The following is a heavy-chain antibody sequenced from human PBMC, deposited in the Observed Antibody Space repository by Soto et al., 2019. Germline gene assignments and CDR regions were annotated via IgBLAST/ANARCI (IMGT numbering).Heavy chain of an antibody. CDR2: IXSSGNXV. CDR1: GFIIDTYA. CDR3: ARLAYKSGSHGC. Sequence: HPGXSPRLSCAASGFIIDTYAMHWVRLAPGKGLEWVSYIXSSGNXVHYADYVKGXXATSRDNXXNSLYLQMNSLRAEDTAVYYCARLAYKSGSHGCWGQGTLVTVSS. V-gene: IGHV3-48*01. D-gene: IGHD5-12*01. J-gene: IGHJ4*02.